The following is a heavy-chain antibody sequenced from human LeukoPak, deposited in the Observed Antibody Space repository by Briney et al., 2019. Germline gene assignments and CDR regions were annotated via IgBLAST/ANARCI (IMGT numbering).Heavy chain of an antibody. D-gene: IGHD6-13*01. CDR2: ISYDGSNK. CDR3: AKGHSSSWYDY. CDR1: GFTFSSYG. Sequence: GGSLRLSCAASGFTFSSYGMHWVRQAPGKGLEWVAVISYDGSNKHYADSVKGRFTISRDNSKNTLYLQMNSLRAEDTAVYYCAKGHSSSWYDYWGQGTLVTVSS. J-gene: IGHJ4*02. V-gene: IGHV3-30*18.